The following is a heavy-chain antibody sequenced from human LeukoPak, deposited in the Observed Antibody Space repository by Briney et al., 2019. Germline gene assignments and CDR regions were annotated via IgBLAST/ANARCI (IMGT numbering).Heavy chain of an antibody. Sequence: ASVKVSCKSSEYTFTNYAIHWVRQAPGQRLEWMGWINPDNGNTKYSQKFQGRVTITRDTSASTAYMELSSLRFEDTAVFYCARDLSSGYYGTWGQGTLVIVSS. CDR3: ARDLSSGYYGT. CDR1: EYTFTNYA. J-gene: IGHJ5*02. CDR2: INPDNGNT. D-gene: IGHD6-19*01. V-gene: IGHV1-3*01.